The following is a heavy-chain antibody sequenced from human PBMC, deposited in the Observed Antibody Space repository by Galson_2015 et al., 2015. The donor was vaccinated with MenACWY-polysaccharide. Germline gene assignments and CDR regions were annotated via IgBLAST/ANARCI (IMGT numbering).Heavy chain of an antibody. V-gene: IGHV3-7*01. Sequence: SLRLSCAASGFIFSGYWMTWVRQAPGKGLEWVANIKKDGTEKYYTGSVKGRFTISRDNAKNSLDLQMDSLRAEDTATYYCAKRARVVDAVWYGMDVWGQGTTVTVSS. CDR2: IKKDGTEK. J-gene: IGHJ6*02. CDR3: AKRARVVDAVWYGMDV. CDR1: GFIFSGYW. D-gene: IGHD2-8*02.